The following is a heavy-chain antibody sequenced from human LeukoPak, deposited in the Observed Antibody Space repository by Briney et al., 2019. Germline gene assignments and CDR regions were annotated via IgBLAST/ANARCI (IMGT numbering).Heavy chain of an antibody. D-gene: IGHD6-6*01. CDR1: GFTFSSYA. V-gene: IGHV3-30*04. CDR3: ASHRSRYSSSIDDAFDI. J-gene: IGHJ3*02. Sequence: PGGSLRLSCAASGFTFSSYAMHWVRQAPGKGLEWVAVISYDGSNKYYADSVKGRFTISRDNSKNTLYLQMNSLRAEDTAVYYCASHRSRYSSSIDDAFDIWGQGTMVTVSS. CDR2: ISYDGSNK.